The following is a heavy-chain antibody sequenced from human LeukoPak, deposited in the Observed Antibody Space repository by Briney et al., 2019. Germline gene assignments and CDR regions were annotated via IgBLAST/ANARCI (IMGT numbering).Heavy chain of an antibody. Sequence: GGSLRLSCAASGNYWMHWVRQVPGKGLVWVSHINSDGSWTSYADSVKGRFTISKDNAKNTVYLRTNSLRAEDTAVYYCVSFYETYWGRGTLVTVSS. CDR1: GNYW. CDR2: INSDGSWT. V-gene: IGHV3-74*01. J-gene: IGHJ4*02. D-gene: IGHD2/OR15-2a*01. CDR3: VSFYETY.